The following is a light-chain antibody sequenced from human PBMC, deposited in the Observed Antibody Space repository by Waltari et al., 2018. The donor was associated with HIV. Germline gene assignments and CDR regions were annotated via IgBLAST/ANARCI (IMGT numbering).Light chain of an antibody. J-gene: IGLJ2*01. CDR1: DIGGKR. Sequence: SYVLTQPPSVSVAPGQTAKITCAGSDIGGKRVHWYQQKPGQAPVLVVYDDSARPSGIPERFSGSNSGNTATLTISRVEAGDEADYYCQVWDIHTDHVLFGGGTKLTVL. CDR2: DDS. CDR3: QVWDIHTDHVL. V-gene: IGLV3-21*02.